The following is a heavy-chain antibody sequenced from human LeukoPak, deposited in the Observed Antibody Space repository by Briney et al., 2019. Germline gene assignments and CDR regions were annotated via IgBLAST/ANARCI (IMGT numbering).Heavy chain of an antibody. D-gene: IGHD2-2*01. V-gene: IGHV3-30-3*01. CDR3: AEDALGYCSSTSCYWAYYYYGMDV. CDR1: GFTFSSYA. J-gene: IGHJ6*02. Sequence: GGSLRLACAASGFTFSSYAMHWVRQAPGKGLEWVAVISYDGSNKYYADSVKGRFTISRDNSKNTLYLQMNSLRAEDTAVYYCAEDALGYCSSTSCYWAYYYYGMDVWGQGTTVTVSS. CDR2: ISYDGSNK.